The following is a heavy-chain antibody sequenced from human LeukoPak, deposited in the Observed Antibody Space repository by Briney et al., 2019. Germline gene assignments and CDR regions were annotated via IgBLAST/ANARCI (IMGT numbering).Heavy chain of an antibody. CDR1: GYTFTGYY. CDR3: ARYRCKTTSGCEDTDAFDT. V-gene: IGHV1-2*02. Sequence: GASVKVSCKASGYTFTGYYMHWVRQAPGQGLEWMGWLNPNSGATKYAQKFQGRVTMTRDTSINTAYMELSRLTSDDTAVYYCARYRCKTTSGCEDTDAFDTWGQGTMVTVYS. D-gene: IGHD2/OR15-2a*01. CDR2: LNPNSGAT. J-gene: IGHJ3*02.